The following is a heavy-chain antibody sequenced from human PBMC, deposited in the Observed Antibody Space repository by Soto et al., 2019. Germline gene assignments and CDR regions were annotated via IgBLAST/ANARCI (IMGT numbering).Heavy chain of an antibody. CDR3: AADKGYSYGYGSY. CDR2: IVVGSGST. D-gene: IGHD5-18*01. V-gene: IGHV1-58*01. Sequence: SVKVSCKASGLTFSSSAVQWVRQARGQRLEWIGWIVVGSGSTDYAQRFQERVTLTRDMSTSTAYMELSSLRSEETAVYYCAADKGYSYGYGSYWGQGNLVTVSS. CDR1: GLTFSSSA. J-gene: IGHJ4*02.